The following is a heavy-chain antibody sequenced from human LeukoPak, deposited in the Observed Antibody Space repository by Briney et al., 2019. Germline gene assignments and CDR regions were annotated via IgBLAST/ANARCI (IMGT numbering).Heavy chain of an antibody. CDR1: GFTFDDYA. J-gene: IGHJ6*02. Sequence: GGSLRLSCAASGFTFDDYAMHWVRHAPGKGLEWVSGTSWNSGSIGYADSVKGRFTISRDNAENSLFLQMNGLRAEDTAVYYCAVPPLSGTGSSRSLAGVDVWGQGTTVTVSS. V-gene: IGHV3-9*01. CDR3: AVPPLSGTGSSRSLAGVDV. D-gene: IGHD3-10*01. CDR2: TSWNSGSI.